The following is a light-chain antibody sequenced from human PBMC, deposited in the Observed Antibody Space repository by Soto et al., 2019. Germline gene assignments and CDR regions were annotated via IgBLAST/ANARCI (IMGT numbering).Light chain of an antibody. CDR3: APWADSLNGWV. Sequence: QSVLTQPPSASGTPGQRVTISCSGSSSNIGSNTVNWYQQLPGTAPKLLIYSNNQRPSGVPDRFSGSKSGTSASLAISGLQSGDEAIYYCAPWADSLNGWVFGGGTKLTVL. CDR1: SSNIGSNT. V-gene: IGLV1-44*01. CDR2: SNN. J-gene: IGLJ3*02.